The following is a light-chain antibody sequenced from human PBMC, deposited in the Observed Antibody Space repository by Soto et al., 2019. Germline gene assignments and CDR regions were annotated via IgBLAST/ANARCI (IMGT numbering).Light chain of an antibody. V-gene: IGKV3-11*01. Sequence: EIVLTQSPATLSLSPGERATLSCRASQSVSRYLVWYQQKPGQAPRLLIYDTSNRATGIPARFSGSGSGTDFTLTISRLEPEEFAVYYCQQRSTWPTAFGQGTKVEI. CDR3: QQRSTWPTA. CDR2: DTS. J-gene: IGKJ1*01. CDR1: QSVSRY.